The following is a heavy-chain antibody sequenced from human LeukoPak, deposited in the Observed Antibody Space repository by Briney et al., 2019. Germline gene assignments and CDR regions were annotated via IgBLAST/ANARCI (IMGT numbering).Heavy chain of an antibody. CDR1: GGSISSGSYY. Sequence: KPSQTLSLTCTVSGGSISSGSYYWSWIRQPAGKGLEWIGSIYHSGSTYYNPSLKSRVTISVDTSKNQFSLKLSSVTAADTAVYYCAGERGGEEEYYFDYWGQGTLVTVSS. D-gene: IGHD3-16*01. CDR2: IYHSGST. J-gene: IGHJ4*02. V-gene: IGHV4-61*02. CDR3: AGERGGEEEYYFDY.